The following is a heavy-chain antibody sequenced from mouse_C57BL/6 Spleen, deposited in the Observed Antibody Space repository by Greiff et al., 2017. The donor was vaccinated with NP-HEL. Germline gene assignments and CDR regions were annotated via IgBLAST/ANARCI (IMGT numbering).Heavy chain of an antibody. D-gene: IGHD2-4*01. V-gene: IGHV1-82*01. CDR2: IYPGDGDT. Sequence: QVQLQQSGPELVKPGASVKISCKASGYAFSSSWMNWVKQRPGKGLEWIGRIYPGDGDTNYNGKFKGKATLTADKYSSTAYMQLSSLTSEDSAVYFCARGAYDYDGGGAMDYWGQGTSVTVSS. CDR3: ARGAYDYDGGGAMDY. CDR1: GYAFSSSW. J-gene: IGHJ4*01.